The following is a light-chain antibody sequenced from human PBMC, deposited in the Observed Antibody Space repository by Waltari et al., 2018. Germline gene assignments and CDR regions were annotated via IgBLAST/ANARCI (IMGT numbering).Light chain of an antibody. V-gene: IGLV3-25*03. CDR2: KDT. J-gene: IGLJ3*02. CDR3: LSADSSGTSKV. CDR1: ALPKQY. Sequence: SYELTQPPSVSVSPGQTARITCSGDALPKQYAFWYQQKPGQAPVLIIDKDTQRPSGIAERFSGSSAGTTVTMTISGVQAEDEAEYYCLSADSSGTSKVFGGGTKLTVL.